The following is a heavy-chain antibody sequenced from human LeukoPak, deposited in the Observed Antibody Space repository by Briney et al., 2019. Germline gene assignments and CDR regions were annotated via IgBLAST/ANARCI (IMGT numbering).Heavy chain of an antibody. J-gene: IGHJ4*02. V-gene: IGHV3-30-3*01. CDR3: ARGSPSAGWFDYFDY. CDR2: ISYDGSNT. CDR1: GFTFSSYA. D-gene: IGHD3-10*01. Sequence: GRSLTLSCAASGFTFSSYAMHWVRQAPGKGLEWVALISYDGSNTYYADSVKGRFTISRDNSKNTLYLQMNSLRPEDTAVYYCARGSPSAGWFDYFDYWGQGSLVTVSS.